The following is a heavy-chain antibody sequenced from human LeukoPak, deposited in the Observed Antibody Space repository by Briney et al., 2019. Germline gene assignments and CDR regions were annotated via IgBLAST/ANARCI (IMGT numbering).Heavy chain of an antibody. Sequence: SVTVSCMASGYTFTDYYMHWVRQAPGQGLEYMGWINPNSGGTNYAQKFQGRVALTRDTSISTDYMELSRLRPDDTAVYYCVPSGGNGDYYFDYWGQGTLVTVSS. CDR3: VPSGGNGDYYFDY. V-gene: IGHV1-2*02. CDR1: GYTFTDYY. J-gene: IGHJ4*02. D-gene: IGHD4-17*01. CDR2: INPNSGGT.